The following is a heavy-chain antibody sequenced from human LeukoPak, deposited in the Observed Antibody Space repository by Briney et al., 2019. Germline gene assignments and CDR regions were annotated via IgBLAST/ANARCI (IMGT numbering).Heavy chain of an antibody. V-gene: IGHV4-30-4*08. CDR1: GGSISSGDYY. CDR3: ARGGLDIQRYYYDSSGYSFDY. CDR2: IYYSGST. D-gene: IGHD3-22*01. Sequence: SQTLSLTCTVSGGSISSGDYYWSWIRQPPGKGLEWIGYIYYSGSTNYNPSLKSRVTISVDTSKNQFSLKLSSVTAADTAVYYCARGGLDIQRYYYDSSGYSFDYWGQGTLVTVSS. J-gene: IGHJ4*02.